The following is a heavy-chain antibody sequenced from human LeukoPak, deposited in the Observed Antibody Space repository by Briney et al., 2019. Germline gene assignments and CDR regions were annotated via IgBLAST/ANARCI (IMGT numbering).Heavy chain of an antibody. Sequence: GGSLRLSCAASGFTFRSYAMHWVRQAPGKGLEWVAVISYDGSNKYYADSVKGRFTISRDNSKNTLYLQMNSLRAEDTAFFFWAKTEYDILTGYHYYYGMDVWGQGTTVTVSS. D-gene: IGHD3-9*01. J-gene: IGHJ6*02. CDR3: AKTEYDILTGYHYYYGMDV. V-gene: IGHV3-30-3*01. CDR1: GFTFRSYA. CDR2: ISYDGSNK.